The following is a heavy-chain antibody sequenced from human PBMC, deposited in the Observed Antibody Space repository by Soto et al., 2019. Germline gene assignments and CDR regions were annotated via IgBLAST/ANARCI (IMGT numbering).Heavy chain of an antibody. Sequence: PSETLSLTCSVSGVSISSYFWSWIRQAPGGGLEWIGNTYHRGSTNYSPSLKSRVAISLDTSENQFSLKVNSVTAADTAVYYCARIGGYPGPLDYWGQGTPVTVSS. D-gene: IGHD6-25*01. CDR1: GVSISSYF. CDR3: ARIGGYPGPLDY. J-gene: IGHJ4*02. V-gene: IGHV4-59*01. CDR2: TYHRGST.